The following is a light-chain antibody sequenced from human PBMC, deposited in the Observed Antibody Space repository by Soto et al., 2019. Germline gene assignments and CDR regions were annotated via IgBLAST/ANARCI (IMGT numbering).Light chain of an antibody. J-gene: IGKJ1*01. CDR1: QSISGTH. CDR2: SAS. Sequence: DTVLTQSPGTLSLTSGERATLSCRASQSISGTHLAWYQQKPGQSPRLLIYSASTRAPGIPDRFSGSGSGTDFTLTISRLEPEDFAVYYCQHYGSSPSTFGRGTKVEIK. CDR3: QHYGSSPST. V-gene: IGKV3-20*01.